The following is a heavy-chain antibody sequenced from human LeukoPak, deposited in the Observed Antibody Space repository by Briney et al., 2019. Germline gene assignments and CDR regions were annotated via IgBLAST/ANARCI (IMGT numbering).Heavy chain of an antibody. D-gene: IGHD1-26*01. CDR3: AKTLGGIVGYLEY. CDR2: ISGSGDKT. CDR1: GFTFSTYA. J-gene: IGHJ4*02. V-gene: IGHV3-23*01. Sequence: GGSLRLSCAASGFTFSTYAMTWVSQAPGKGLQWVSSISGSGDKTYYAASVKGRFTISRDNSKNTVYLNMNGLRAEDTATYYCAKTLGGIVGYLEYWGQGTLVTVSS.